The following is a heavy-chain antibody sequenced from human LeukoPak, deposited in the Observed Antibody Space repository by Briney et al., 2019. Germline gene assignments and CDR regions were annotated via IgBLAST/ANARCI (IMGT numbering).Heavy chain of an antibody. CDR1: GFTFSTYW. Sequence: AGGSLRLSCEASGFTFSTYWMSWVRQAPGKGPECVANIKPDGSDKYYVDSMKGRFTISRDNAKNSLYLQMNNLRAEDTAVYYCARGANYFDYWGQGTLVTVSS. V-gene: IGHV3-7*04. J-gene: IGHJ4*02. CDR2: IKPDGSDK. CDR3: ARGANYFDY.